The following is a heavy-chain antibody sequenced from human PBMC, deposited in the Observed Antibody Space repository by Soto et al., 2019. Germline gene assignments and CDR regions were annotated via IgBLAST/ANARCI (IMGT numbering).Heavy chain of an antibody. CDR3: AKEGYVSGFL. D-gene: IGHD3-10*01. CDR1: GFTLSIHA. V-gene: IGHV3-23*01. J-gene: IGHJ4*02. Sequence: EVQLLESGGGLVQPGGSLRLSCAVSGFTLSIHASIWVRQGPGKGLEWVSGIDSDGRTFHEDSVKGRFTISKDNSKNTLYLRINSLRAGDTAVYYCAKEGYVSGFLWGQGTLVTVSS. CDR2: IDSDGRT.